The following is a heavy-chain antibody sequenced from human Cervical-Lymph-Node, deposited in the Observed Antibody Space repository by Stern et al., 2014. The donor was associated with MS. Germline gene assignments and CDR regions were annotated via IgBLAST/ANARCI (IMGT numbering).Heavy chain of an antibody. CDR1: GFTFSDYY. Sequence: VQLVESGGGLVTPGGSLRLSCAASGFTFSDYYMNWIRQAPGKGLEWISYISSRDGTIFYADSVKGRFTISRDNAKKALYLQMNSLRAEDTAVYYCARAGGSKDDFWGQGTLVTVSS. V-gene: IGHV3-11*01. D-gene: IGHD4-23*01. CDR3: ARAGGSKDDF. CDR2: ISSRDGTI. J-gene: IGHJ4*02.